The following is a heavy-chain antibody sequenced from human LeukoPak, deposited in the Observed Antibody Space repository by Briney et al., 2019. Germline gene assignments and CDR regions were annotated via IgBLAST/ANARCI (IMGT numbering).Heavy chain of an antibody. V-gene: IGHV3-23*01. CDR1: GFTFSSYA. CDR3: AKTDIVVVVAATNYFDY. J-gene: IGHJ4*02. CDR2: ISGSGGST. D-gene: IGHD2-15*01. Sequence: GGSLRLSCAASGFTFSSYAMSWVRQAPGKGLEWVSAISGSGGSTYYAGSVKGRFTISRDNSKSTLYLQMNSLRAEDTAVYCCAKTDIVVVVAATNYFDYWGQGTPVTVSS.